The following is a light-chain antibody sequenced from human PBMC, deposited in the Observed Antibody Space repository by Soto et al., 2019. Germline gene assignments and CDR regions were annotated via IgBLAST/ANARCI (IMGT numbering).Light chain of an antibody. V-gene: IGLV1-47*01. J-gene: IGLJ2*01. CDR1: SSNIGSNY. CDR2: RTN. CDR3: AAWDDSLSV. Sequence: QSLLTQPPSASGTPGQRVTISCSGSSSNIGSNYVYWYQQLPGTAPKLLIYRTNQRPSGVPDRFSGSKSGTSASLAISGLQSEDEADYYCAAWDDSLSVFGGGTKLTVL.